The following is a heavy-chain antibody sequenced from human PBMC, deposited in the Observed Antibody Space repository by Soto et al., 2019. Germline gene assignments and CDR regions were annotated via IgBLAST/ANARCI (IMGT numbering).Heavy chain of an antibody. CDR1: GGTFSSYA. CDR3: ARDYSGSYYPQYYFDY. D-gene: IGHD1-26*01. Sequence: VKVSCKASGGTFSSYAISWVRQAPGQGLEWMGGIIPIFGTANYAQKFQGRVTITADESTSTAYMELSSLRSEDTAVYYCARDYSGSYYPQYYFDYWGQGTLVTVSS. CDR2: IIPIFGTA. V-gene: IGHV1-69*01. J-gene: IGHJ4*02.